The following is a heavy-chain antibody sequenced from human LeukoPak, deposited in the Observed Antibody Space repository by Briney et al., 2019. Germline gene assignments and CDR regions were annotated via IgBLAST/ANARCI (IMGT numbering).Heavy chain of an antibody. CDR2: IYYSGST. V-gene: IGHV4-39*01. CDR1: GGSISSSDYY. J-gene: IGHJ5*02. Sequence: SETLSLTCTVSGGSISSSDYYWGWIRQPPGKGLEWIGSIYYSGSTYYNPSLESRVTMSVDTSKKQFSLRLISVNAADTAVYYCARPRMTTVTPGADPWGQGTLVTVSS. CDR3: ARPRMTTVTPGADP. D-gene: IGHD4-11*01.